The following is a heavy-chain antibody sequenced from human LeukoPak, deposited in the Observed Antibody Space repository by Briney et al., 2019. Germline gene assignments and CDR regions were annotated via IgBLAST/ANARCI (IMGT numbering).Heavy chain of an antibody. CDR1: GFTFSSYS. Sequence: GGSLRLSCAASGFTFSSYSMNWVRQAPRKGLEWVSYISSSSSTIYYADSVKGRFTISRDNAKNSLYLQMNSLRAEDTAVYYCARVVVGATSDYFDYWGQGTLVTVSS. CDR3: ARVVVGATSDYFDY. CDR2: ISSSSSTI. J-gene: IGHJ4*02. D-gene: IGHD2-15*01. V-gene: IGHV3-48*04.